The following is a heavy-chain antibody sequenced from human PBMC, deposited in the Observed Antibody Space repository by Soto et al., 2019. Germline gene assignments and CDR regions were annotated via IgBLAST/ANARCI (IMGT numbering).Heavy chain of an antibody. Sequence: GGSLKISCMGSGYSFTIYWIGWVRQMPGKGPEWMGIIYPGDSETRYSPSFQGQVTISADKSISTAHLQWSSPKTSDTAMSYCASGITMPDGMDVWGQWTTVTVSS. V-gene: IGHV5-51*01. CDR3: ASGITMPDGMDV. CDR2: IYPGDSET. D-gene: IGHD3-10*01. J-gene: IGHJ6*02. CDR1: GYSFTIYW.